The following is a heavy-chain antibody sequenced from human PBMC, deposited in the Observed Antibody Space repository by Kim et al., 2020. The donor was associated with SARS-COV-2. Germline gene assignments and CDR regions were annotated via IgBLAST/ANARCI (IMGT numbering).Heavy chain of an antibody. Sequence: SETLSLTCTVSGGSISVFYWNWIRQPPGKGLEWIGYIYPSGITNYNPSLKSRLTMSVDTSKNQFSLTLSSVTAADTAVYYCARVSCSSASCSKRGAFDIWGQGTMVPVSS. CDR3: ARVSCSSASCSKRGAFDI. V-gene: IGHV4-59*13. CDR2: IYPSGIT. D-gene: IGHD2-2*01. CDR1: GGSISVFY. J-gene: IGHJ3*02.